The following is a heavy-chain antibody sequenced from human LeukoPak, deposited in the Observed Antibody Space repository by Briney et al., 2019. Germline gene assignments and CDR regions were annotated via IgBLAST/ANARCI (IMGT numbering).Heavy chain of an antibody. CDR2: INAGSGNT. J-gene: IGHJ4*02. CDR1: GYTFTAYA. V-gene: IGHV1-3*01. Sequence: ASVKVSCKTSGYTFTAYAMHWVHQAPGQRLEWMGWINAGSGNTYCSQEFQGRITIARDTSASIAYMELSSLRSEDTAVYYCARDGSGYYYFDYWGQGTLVTVSS. CDR3: ARDGSGYYYFDY. D-gene: IGHD5-12*01.